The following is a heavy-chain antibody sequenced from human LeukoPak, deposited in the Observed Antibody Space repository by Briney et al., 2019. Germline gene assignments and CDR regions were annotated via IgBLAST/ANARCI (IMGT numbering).Heavy chain of an antibody. V-gene: IGHV6-1*01. CDR2: TYYRSKWYN. D-gene: IGHD1-1*01. J-gene: IGHJ4*02. Sequence: SQTLSLTCAISGDSVSSSSATWSWIRQSPSRGLECLGRTYYRSKWYNDYAVSVRSRITINPDTSKNQFSLHLNSVTPEDTAVYYCARGWNYIDSWGQGTLVTVSP. CDR3: ARGWNYIDS. CDR1: GDSVSSSSAT.